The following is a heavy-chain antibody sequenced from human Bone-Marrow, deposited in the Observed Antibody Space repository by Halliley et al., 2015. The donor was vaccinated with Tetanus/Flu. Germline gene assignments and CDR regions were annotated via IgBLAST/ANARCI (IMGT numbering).Heavy chain of an antibody. J-gene: IGHJ5*02. Sequence: QLVQSGAEVKKPGASVKVSCRASGYTFTTYDIKWVRQAPGQGLEWMGWLNPNSGDTGYAQKFQGRVTMTRNTSINTAYMELSSLRFEDTAVYYCAGGVVFGSVPDESWGQGTLVTVSS. V-gene: IGHV1-8*01. CDR1: GYTFTTYD. CDR2: LNPNSGDT. D-gene: IGHD3-10*01. CDR3: AGGVVFGSVPDES.